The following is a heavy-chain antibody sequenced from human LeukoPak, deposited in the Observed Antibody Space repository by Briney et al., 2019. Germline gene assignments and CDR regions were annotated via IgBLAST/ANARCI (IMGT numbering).Heavy chain of an antibody. Sequence: SETLSLTCAVYGGSFSGYYWSWIRQPPGKGLEWIGEINHSGSTNYDPSLKSRVTISVDTSKNQFSLKLSSVTAEDTAVYYCARFTSSSVVSAVDYWGQGTLVTVSS. CDR1: GGSFSGYY. V-gene: IGHV4-34*01. CDR3: ARFTSSSVVSAVDY. J-gene: IGHJ4*02. D-gene: IGHD6-13*01. CDR2: INHSGST.